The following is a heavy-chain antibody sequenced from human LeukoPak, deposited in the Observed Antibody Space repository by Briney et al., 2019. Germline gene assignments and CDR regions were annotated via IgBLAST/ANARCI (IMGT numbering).Heavy chain of an antibody. CDR1: GGSFSGYY. CDR3: VREIGYCSSTSCFNWFDP. Sequence: PSETLSLTCAVYGGSFSGYYWSWIRQPPGKGLEWIGEINHSGSTNYNPSLKSRVTISVETSKNQFSLKLSSVTAADTAVYYCVREIGYCSSTSCFNWFDPWGQGTLVTVSS. D-gene: IGHD2-2*01. CDR2: INHSGST. V-gene: IGHV4-34*01. J-gene: IGHJ5*02.